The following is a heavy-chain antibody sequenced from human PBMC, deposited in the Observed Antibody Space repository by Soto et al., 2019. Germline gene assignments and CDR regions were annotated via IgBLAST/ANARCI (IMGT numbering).Heavy chain of an antibody. CDR3: AKERDDYSNYVFDY. V-gene: IGHV3-23*01. CDR1: GFTFTNYA. CDR2: SSGSGSGGST. Sequence: EVQLLESGGGLVQPGGSLRLSCAASGFTFTNYAMTWVRQAPGKGLEWVSISSGSGSGGSTNYADSVKGRFTISRDNSKNTLYLQMNSLRVEDTAVYYCAKERDDYSNYVFDYWGQGTMVTVSS. J-gene: IGHJ4*02. D-gene: IGHD4-4*01.